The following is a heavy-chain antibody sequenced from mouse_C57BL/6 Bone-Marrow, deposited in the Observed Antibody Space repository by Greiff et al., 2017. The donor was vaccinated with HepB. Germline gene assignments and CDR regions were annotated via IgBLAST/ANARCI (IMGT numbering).Heavy chain of an antibody. D-gene: IGHD2-5*01. CDR2: ISSGGSYT. V-gene: IGHV5-6*01. J-gene: IGHJ4*01. Sequence: EVKLQESGGDLVKPGGSLKLSCAASGFTFSSYGMSWVRQTPDKRLEWVATISSGGSYTYYPDSVKGRFTISRDNAKNTLYLQMSSLKSEDTAMYYCARPPYYSNYPYYYAMDYWGQGTSVTVSS. CDR1: GFTFSSYG. CDR3: ARPPYYSNYPYYYAMDY.